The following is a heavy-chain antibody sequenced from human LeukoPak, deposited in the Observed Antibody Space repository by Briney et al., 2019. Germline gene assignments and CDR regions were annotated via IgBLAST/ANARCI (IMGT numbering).Heavy chain of an antibody. CDR3: AKARRSIAAAGRGYYYYYMDV. CDR1: GGTFSSYA. V-gene: IGHV1-69*13. Sequence: GASVKVSCKASGGTFSSYAINGVRQAPGRGLEWMGRIIPIFDSTYYAQKFQGRVTITADESTSTAYMELSSLRSEDTAMYYCAKARRSIAAAGRGYYYYYMDVWGKGTTVTISS. D-gene: IGHD6-13*01. J-gene: IGHJ6*03. CDR2: IIPIFDST.